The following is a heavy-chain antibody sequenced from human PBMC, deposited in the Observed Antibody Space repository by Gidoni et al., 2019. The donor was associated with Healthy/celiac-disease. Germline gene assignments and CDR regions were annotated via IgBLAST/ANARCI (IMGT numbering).Heavy chain of an antibody. Sequence: QVQLVESGGGVVQPGRSLRLSCAASGFTFSTYVMHWVRQAPGKGLEWVAVISYEGSNKYYADSVKGRFTISRDNSKNTLYLQMNSLRAEDTAVYYCAKDDLGYCSGGSCSPFDYWGQGTLVTVSS. D-gene: IGHD2-15*01. V-gene: IGHV3-30*18. CDR1: GFTFSTYV. CDR3: AKDDLGYCSGGSCSPFDY. J-gene: IGHJ4*02. CDR2: ISYEGSNK.